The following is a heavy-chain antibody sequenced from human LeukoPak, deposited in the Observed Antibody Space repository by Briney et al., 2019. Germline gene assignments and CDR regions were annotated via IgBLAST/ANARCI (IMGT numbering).Heavy chain of an antibody. CDR2: IYYSGST. D-gene: IGHD2-15*01. CDR1: GASISSGSYY. V-gene: IGHV4-39*01. J-gene: IGHJ4*02. Sequence: PSETLSLTCTVSGASISSGSYYWGWIRQPPGKGLESIGNIYYSGSTYYNPSLKSRVTISVDTSKKQFSLKLSSVTAADTAVYYCARPGRVFCSGGSCYSYFDYWGQGTLVTVSS. CDR3: ARPGRVFCSGGSCYSYFDY.